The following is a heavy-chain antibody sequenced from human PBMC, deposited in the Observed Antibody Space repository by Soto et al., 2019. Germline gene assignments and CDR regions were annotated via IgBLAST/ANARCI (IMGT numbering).Heavy chain of an antibody. CDR3: ARNPRNYYDSGGFDY. CDR1: EGSIISYY. D-gene: IGHD3-22*01. CDR2: IYYSGST. Sequence: SETLSLTCTVSEGSIISYYWSWIRQPPRKGLEWIGSIYYSGSTNYNPAPKSRVTLSVDTSKNQFSLKLSSVTAADTAVYYCARNPRNYYDSGGFDYWGQGTLVTASS. V-gene: IGHV4-59*08. J-gene: IGHJ4*02.